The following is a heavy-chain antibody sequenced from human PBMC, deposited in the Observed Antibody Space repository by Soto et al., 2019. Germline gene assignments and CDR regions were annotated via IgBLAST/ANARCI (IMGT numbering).Heavy chain of an antibody. CDR1: GFTFSRYA. Sequence: GGSLRLSCAVSGFTFSRYAMSWVRQAPGQGLEWVSGISGGGDTTYYSDSVKGRFTILRDNSKNTLFLQMNSLRADDTAVYYCAKGAHNTNAGGGDSWGQGTLVTVSS. V-gene: IGHV3-23*01. CDR2: ISGGGDTT. CDR3: AKGAHNTNAGGGDS. D-gene: IGHD2-21*02. J-gene: IGHJ4*02.